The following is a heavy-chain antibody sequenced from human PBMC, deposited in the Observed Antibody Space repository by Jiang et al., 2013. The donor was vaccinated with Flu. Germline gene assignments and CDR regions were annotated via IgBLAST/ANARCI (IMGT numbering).Heavy chain of an antibody. CDR3: ARLAFHCSGGSCYTQYYYYYGMDV. Sequence: GAEVKKPGESLKISCKGSGYSFTSYWIGWVRQMPGKGLEWMGIIYPGDSDTRYSPSFQGQVTISADKSISTAYLQWSSLKASDTAMYYCARLAFHCSGGSCYTQYYYYYGMDVWGQGTTVTVSS. D-gene: IGHD2-15*01. CDR2: IYPGDSDT. V-gene: IGHV5-51*03. CDR1: GYSFTSYW. J-gene: IGHJ6*02.